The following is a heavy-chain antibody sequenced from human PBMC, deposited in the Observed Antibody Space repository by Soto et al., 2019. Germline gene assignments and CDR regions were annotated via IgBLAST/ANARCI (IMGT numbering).Heavy chain of an antibody. CDR3: ARGRVAVAGYYQH. J-gene: IGHJ1*01. D-gene: IGHD6-19*01. CDR1: GFTFSSYG. CDR2: IWYDGSNK. V-gene: IGHV3-33*01. Sequence: QVQLVESGGGVVQPGRSLRLSCAASGFTFSSYGMHWVRQAPGKGLEWVAVIWYDGSNKYYADSVKGRFTISRDNSKNTLYLQTNSLRAEDTAVYYCARGRVAVAGYYQHWGQGTLVTVSS.